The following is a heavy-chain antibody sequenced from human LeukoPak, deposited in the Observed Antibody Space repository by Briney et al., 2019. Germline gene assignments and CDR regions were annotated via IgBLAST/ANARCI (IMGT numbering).Heavy chain of an antibody. V-gene: IGHV3-15*01. CDR1: GITFSNAW. D-gene: IGHD3-22*01. Sequence: GGSLRLSCAASGITFSNAWMTWVRQAPGKGLEWVGRIQSITDGGTTDYAAPVKGRFTISRDDSKNTLYLQMNSLKTEDTAVYYCSTDLRCDSSFDYWGQGTLVTVSS. CDR3: STDLRCDSSFDY. J-gene: IGHJ4*02. CDR2: IQSITDGGTT.